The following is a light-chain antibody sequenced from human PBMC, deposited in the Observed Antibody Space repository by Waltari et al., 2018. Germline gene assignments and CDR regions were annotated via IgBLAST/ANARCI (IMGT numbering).Light chain of an antibody. CDR3: AAWDDSLSGPV. J-gene: IGLJ2*01. CDR1: SSNIGSNS. Sequence: QSVLTQPPSASGTPGQRVTIPCSGSSSNIGSNSVYWYQQLPGTAPKLLIYRNNQRPSGVPDRFSGSRSGTSASLAISGLQSEDEADYYCAAWDDSLSGPVFGGGTKLTVL. V-gene: IGLV1-47*01. CDR2: RNN.